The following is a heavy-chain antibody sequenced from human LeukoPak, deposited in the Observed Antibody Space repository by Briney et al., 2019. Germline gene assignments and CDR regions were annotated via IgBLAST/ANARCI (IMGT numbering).Heavy chain of an antibody. CDR1: GHTFTTYY. CDR3: AKETPNTGWFDP. J-gene: IGHJ5*02. V-gene: IGHV1-46*01. D-gene: IGHD1-14*01. Sequence: ASVKVSCKASGHTFTTYYVHLVRQAPGQGLEWMGVFNPSGDGTNYPQRFQGRVTLTRDTSTSTVYMELTSLRSEDTAMYYCAKETPNTGWFDPWGQGTLVTVYS. CDR2: FNPSGDGT.